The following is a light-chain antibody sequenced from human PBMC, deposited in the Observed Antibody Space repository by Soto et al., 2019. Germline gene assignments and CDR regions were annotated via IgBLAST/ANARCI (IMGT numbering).Light chain of an antibody. CDR1: QSISTK. J-gene: IGKJ2*01. CDR3: HQYDDGPYT. CDR2: GAS. V-gene: IGKV3-15*01. Sequence: IVMTQSPATLSVSPGERATLSCRASQSISTKLAWYQQKPGQAPRLLIYGASTRATGIPVRFSGSGSGTEFTLTISSLQSEDFAVYYCHQYDDGPYTFGQGTKVDIK.